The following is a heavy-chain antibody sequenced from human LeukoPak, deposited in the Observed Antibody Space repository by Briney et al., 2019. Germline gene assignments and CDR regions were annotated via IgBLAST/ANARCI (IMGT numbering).Heavy chain of an antibody. Sequence: GGSLRLSCEASGFTFSNYAMHWVRQAPGKGLEWVAVISHDGSNKYYADSVKGRFTISRDNSKNTLSLQMNSLRDEDTAVYYCARDVVVTAIWYYFDYWGQGTLVTVSS. J-gene: IGHJ4*02. D-gene: IGHD2-21*02. V-gene: IGHV3-30*04. CDR2: ISHDGSNK. CDR3: ARDVVVTAIWYYFDY. CDR1: GFTFSNYA.